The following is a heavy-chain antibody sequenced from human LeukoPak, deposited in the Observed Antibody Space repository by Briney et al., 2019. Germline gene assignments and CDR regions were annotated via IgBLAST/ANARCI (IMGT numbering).Heavy chain of an antibody. D-gene: IGHD6-19*01. V-gene: IGHV3-11*05. J-gene: IGHJ4*02. CDR3: ARDWVSGWDAGFDY. Sequence: GGSLRLSCAASGFIFSDYYMSWIRQAPGKGLEWLSYISSSSIYTSYADSVKGRFTISRDNAKNSLYLQLNSLRAEDTAVYYCARDWVSGWDAGFDYWGQGTLVTVSS. CDR2: ISSSSIYT. CDR1: GFIFSDYY.